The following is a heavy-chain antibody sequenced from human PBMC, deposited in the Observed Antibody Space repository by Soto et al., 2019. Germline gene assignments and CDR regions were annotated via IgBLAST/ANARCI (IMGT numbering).Heavy chain of an antibody. Sequence: EVQLVESGGGSVQPGGSLRLSCAASGFIFSSYWMHRVRQAPGKGLVWVSRIKNDGSSTSYADSVKGRFTISRDNAKNTLYLQMNSLRVEATAVYYCTKSDWFDPWGLGTLVTVSS. CDR2: IKNDGSST. CDR1: GFIFSSYW. J-gene: IGHJ5*02. V-gene: IGHV3-74*01. CDR3: TKSDWFDP.